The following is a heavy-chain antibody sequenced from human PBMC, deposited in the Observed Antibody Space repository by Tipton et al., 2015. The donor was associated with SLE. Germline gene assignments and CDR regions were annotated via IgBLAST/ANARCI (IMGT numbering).Heavy chain of an antibody. CDR1: GYSFTSYW. J-gene: IGHJ3*02. Sequence: VQLVPSGAEVKKPGESLKISCKGSGYSFTSYWIGWVRQMPGKGLEWMGRIDPSDSYTNYSPSFQGHVTISAAKSISTAYLQWSSLKASDTAMYYCARAVGPTDAFDIWGQGTIVTGSS. V-gene: IGHV5-10-1*01. CDR2: IDPSDSYT. CDR3: ARAVGPTDAFDI.